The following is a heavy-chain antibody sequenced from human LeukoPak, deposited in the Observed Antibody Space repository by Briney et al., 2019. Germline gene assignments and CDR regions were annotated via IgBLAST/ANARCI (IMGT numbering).Heavy chain of an antibody. CDR2: IYYSGST. CDR1: GGSISSGGYY. CDR3: AREEGGAFDI. D-gene: IGHD6-25*01. V-gene: IGHV4-31*03. Sequence: SETLSLTCTVSGGSISSGGYYWSWIRQHPGKGLEWIGYIYYSGSTNYNPSLKSRVTISVDTSKNQFSLKLSSVTAADTAVYYCAREEGGAFDIWGQGTMVTVSS. J-gene: IGHJ3*02.